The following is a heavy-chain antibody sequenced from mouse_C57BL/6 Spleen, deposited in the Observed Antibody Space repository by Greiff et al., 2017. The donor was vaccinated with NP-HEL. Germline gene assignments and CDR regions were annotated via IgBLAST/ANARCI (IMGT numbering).Heavy chain of an antibody. CDR1: GFNIKNTY. D-gene: IGHD3-2*02. V-gene: IGHV14-3*01. Sequence: VQLKESVAELVRPGASVKLSCTASGFNIKNTYMHWVKQRPEQGLEWIGRIDPANGNTKYAPKFQGKATITADTSANTAYLQLSSLTSEDTAIYYCARRTAQATEAMDYWGQGTSVTVSS. J-gene: IGHJ4*01. CDR2: IDPANGNT. CDR3: ARRTAQATEAMDY.